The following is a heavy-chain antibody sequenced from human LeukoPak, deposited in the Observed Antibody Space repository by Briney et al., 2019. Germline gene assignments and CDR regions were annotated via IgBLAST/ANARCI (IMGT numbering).Heavy chain of an antibody. D-gene: IGHD6-19*01. CDR2: INHSGST. J-gene: IGHJ5*02. Sequence: SETLSLTCAVYGGSFSGYYWSWIRQPPGKGLEWIGEINHSGSTNYNPSLKSRVTISVDTSKNQFSLKLSSVTAADTAVYYCVRDPKSAVAADWFDPWGQGTLVTVSS. CDR1: GGSFSGYY. V-gene: IGHV4-34*01. CDR3: VRDPKSAVAADWFDP.